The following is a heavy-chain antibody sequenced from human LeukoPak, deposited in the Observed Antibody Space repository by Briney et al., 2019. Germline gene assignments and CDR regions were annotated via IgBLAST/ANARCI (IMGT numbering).Heavy chain of an antibody. CDR3: ARDRATRYFDY. J-gene: IGHJ4*02. D-gene: IGHD2-15*01. CDR2: IYYDGSNK. V-gene: IGHV3-33*01. Sequence: PGGSLRLSCAASGFTFSDYGMHWVRQAPGKGLEWVSLIYYDGSNKYYADSVKGRFTTSRDNSRNTLYLQMNSLRVEDTAVYYCARDRATRYFDYWGQGTLVTVSS. CDR1: GFTFSDYG.